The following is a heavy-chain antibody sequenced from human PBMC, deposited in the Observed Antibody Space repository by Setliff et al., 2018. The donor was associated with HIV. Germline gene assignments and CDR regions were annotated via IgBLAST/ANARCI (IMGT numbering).Heavy chain of an antibody. CDR3: ARPRVFDYFDV. D-gene: IGHD3-16*01. V-gene: IGHV1-2*06. J-gene: IGHJ3*01. CDR1: GYMILGYK. CDR2: ISPNNGAA. Sequence: ASVKVSCKAIGYMILGYKMNXXRQAPGQGLEWIGRISPNNGAAEYAPTFQGRVSMTLDTSISTAYLEIPSLTSDDAAVYSLARPRVFDYFDVWGQGTMVTVSS.